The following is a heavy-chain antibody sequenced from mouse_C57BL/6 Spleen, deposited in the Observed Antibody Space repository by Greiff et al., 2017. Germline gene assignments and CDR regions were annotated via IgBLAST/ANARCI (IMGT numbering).Heavy chain of an antibody. CDR3: AGGSAYPWFAY. Sequence: QVQLKQSGAELVQPGASVTISCKASGYAFSSYWLNWVKQRPGQGLAWIGQIYPGDGDTNYHEKFKGKATLTADKSSSTAYMQLSSLTSEDSAVYFCAGGSAYPWFAYWGQGTLVTVSA. CDR1: GYAFSSYW. D-gene: IGHD6-5*01. CDR2: IYPGDGDT. J-gene: IGHJ3*01. V-gene: IGHV1-80*01.